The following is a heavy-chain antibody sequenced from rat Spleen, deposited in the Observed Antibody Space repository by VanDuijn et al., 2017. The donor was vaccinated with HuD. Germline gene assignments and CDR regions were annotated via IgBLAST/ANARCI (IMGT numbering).Heavy chain of an antibody. J-gene: IGHJ4*01. CDR3: ARHGYNSYVMDA. D-gene: IGHD1-9*01. CDR2: INSAGST. V-gene: IGHV3-3*01. Sequence: EVQLQESGPGLVKPSQSLSLTCSVTGYSITSNFWGWIRKFPGNKLEWMGYINSAGSTNYNPSLKSRISITRDTSKNQFFLQVKSVTTEDTANYYCARHGYNSYVMDAWGQGASVTVSS. CDR1: GYSITSNF.